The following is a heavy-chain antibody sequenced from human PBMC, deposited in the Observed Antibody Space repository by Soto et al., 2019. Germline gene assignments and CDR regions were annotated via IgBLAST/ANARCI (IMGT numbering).Heavy chain of an antibody. V-gene: IGHV4-34*01. D-gene: IGHD3-3*01. J-gene: IGHJ6*02. CDR3: ARECGRYDFWSGYGQQRYYYYYGMDV. CDR2: INHSGST. CDR1: GGSFSGYY. Sequence: SETLSLTCAVYGGSFSGYYWSWIRQPPGKGLEWIGEINHSGSTNYNPSLKSRVTISVDTSKNQFSLKLSSVTAADTAVYYCARECGRYDFWSGYGQQRYYYYYGMDVWGQGTTVTVSS.